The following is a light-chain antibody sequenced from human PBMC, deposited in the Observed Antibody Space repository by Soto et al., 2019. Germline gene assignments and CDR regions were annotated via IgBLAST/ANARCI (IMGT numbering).Light chain of an antibody. J-gene: IGKJ1*01. CDR2: RAS. CDR1: QTVGDD. CDR3: HQTFLSPPT. Sequence: DIQMTQSPSSLSASVGDRVTITCRASQTVGDDLNWYQQKPGTAPKLLFSRASRLQSGVPSRFTGSGVATDFTLTISSLQPEDFATYYCHQTFLSPPTFGQGTKVEIK. V-gene: IGKV1-39*01.